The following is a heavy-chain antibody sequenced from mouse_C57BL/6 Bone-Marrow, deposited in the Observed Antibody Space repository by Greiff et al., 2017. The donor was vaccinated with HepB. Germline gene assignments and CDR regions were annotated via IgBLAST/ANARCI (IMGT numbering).Heavy chain of an antibody. J-gene: IGHJ4*01. Sequence: EVKLVESGGGLVKPGGSLKLSCAASGFTFSSYAMSWVRQTPEKRLEWVATISDGGSYTYYPDNVKGRFTISRDNAKNNLYLQMSHLKSEDTAMYYCARDYYDPSAMDYWGRGTAVTVSS. CDR2: ISDGGSYT. CDR1: GFTFSSYA. V-gene: IGHV5-4*01. D-gene: IGHD1-1*01. CDR3: ARDYYDPSAMDY.